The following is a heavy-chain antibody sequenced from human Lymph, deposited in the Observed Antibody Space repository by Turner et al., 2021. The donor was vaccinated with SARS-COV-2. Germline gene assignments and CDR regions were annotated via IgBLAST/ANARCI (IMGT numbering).Heavy chain of an antibody. CDR2: FYKIGSI. J-gene: IGHJ6*02. D-gene: IGHD1-1*01. V-gene: IGHV4-59*08. CDR3: ARHQGSTSGYDHGMNV. CDR1: CGSISSTS. Sequence: QVQLQESGPGLVRPSETLSLTCTVSCGSISSTSWSWIRQSPGRGLEWIGYFYKIGSIDYNPTLRSRVTISVDTSKNQLSLNLISVTAADTAVYYCARHQGSTSGYDHGMNVWGQGTAVIVSS.